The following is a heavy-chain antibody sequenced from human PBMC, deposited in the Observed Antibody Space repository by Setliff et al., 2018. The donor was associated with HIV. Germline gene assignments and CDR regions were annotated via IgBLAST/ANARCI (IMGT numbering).Heavy chain of an antibody. CDR2: VYYAGGT. CDR1: GASITSPSYY. D-gene: IGHD1-26*01. V-gene: IGHV4-39*01. CDR3: VHMEWDLLFQFQR. Sequence: PSETLSLTCTVSGASITSPSYYWGWIRQPPGKGLQWIGTVYYAGGTYYNPSLKSRVTISVDTSKSQISLQMSSVTAADTATYYCVHMEWDLLFQFQRWGQGKMVTVSS. J-gene: IGHJ1*01.